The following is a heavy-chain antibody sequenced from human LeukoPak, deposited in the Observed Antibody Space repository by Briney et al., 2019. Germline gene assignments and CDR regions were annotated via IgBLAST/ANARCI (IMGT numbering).Heavy chain of an antibody. CDR3: ARRGFLTPTTGHGMDV. Sequence: GGSLRLSCAASGFTFSTYSMNWVRQAPGKELEWVSSISSSSSYIYYADSVKGRFTISRDNAKNSQYLHMNSLRADDTAVYYCARRGFLTPTTGHGMDVWGQGTTVTVSS. V-gene: IGHV3-21*01. CDR2: ISSSSSYI. CDR1: GFTFSTYS. D-gene: IGHD3-9*01. J-gene: IGHJ6*02.